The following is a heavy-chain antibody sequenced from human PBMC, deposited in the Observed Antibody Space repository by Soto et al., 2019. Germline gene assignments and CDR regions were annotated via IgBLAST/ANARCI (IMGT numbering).Heavy chain of an antibody. V-gene: IGHV3-9*01. CDR2: ISWNSGSI. CDR1: GFTFDDYA. Sequence: EVQLVESGGGLVQPGGSLRLSCAASGFTFDDYAMHWVRQAPGKGLEWVSGISWNSGSIGYADSVKGRFTISRDNAKNSLYLQMNSLRAEDTALYYCAKDAPSRAAAGTEADYFDYWGQGTLVTVSS. D-gene: IGHD6-13*01. CDR3: AKDAPSRAAAGTEADYFDY. J-gene: IGHJ4*02.